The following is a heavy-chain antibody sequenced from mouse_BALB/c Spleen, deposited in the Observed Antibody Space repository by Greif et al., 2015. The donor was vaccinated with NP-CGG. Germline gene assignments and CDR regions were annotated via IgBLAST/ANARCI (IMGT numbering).Heavy chain of an antibody. J-gene: IGHJ1*01. CDR1: GFTFSDYG. CDR2: ISNLAYSI. Sequence: EVKLVESGGGLVQPGGSRKLSCAASGFTFSDYGMAWVRQAPGKGPEWVAFISNLAYSIYYADTVTGRFTISRENAKNTLYLKMSGLRSEDTAMYYCARDYGSSYWYFDVWGAGTTVTVSS. CDR3: ARDYGSSYWYFDV. V-gene: IGHV5-15*02. D-gene: IGHD1-1*01.